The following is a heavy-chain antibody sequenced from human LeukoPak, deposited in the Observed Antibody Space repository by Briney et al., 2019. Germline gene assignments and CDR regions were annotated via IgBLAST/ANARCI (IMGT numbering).Heavy chain of an antibody. D-gene: IGHD3-22*01. CDR3: ARAYYYDSSGYFDY. V-gene: IGHV1-69*04. J-gene: IGHJ4*02. Sequence: SVKVSCKASGYTFTSYGISWVRQAPGQGLEWMGRIIPILGIANYAQKFQGRVTITADKSTSTAYMELSSLRSEDTAVYYCARAYYYDSSGYFDYWGQGTLVTVSS. CDR1: GYTFTSYG. CDR2: IIPILGIA.